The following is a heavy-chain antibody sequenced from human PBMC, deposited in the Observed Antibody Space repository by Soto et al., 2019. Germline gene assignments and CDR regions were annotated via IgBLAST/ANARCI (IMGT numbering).Heavy chain of an antibody. CDR2: IGRTGIDR. Sequence: VQLVESGGGLVQPGGSLRLSCAASGFSFSTSTMNWVRQAPGKGLEFVSSIGRTGIDRYYIDSVKGRFTISRDNAQNSLYLQMNSLRAGDTALYYCVCDDNRRYWGQGTLVTVSS. J-gene: IGHJ4*02. CDR3: VCDDNRRY. D-gene: IGHD1-1*01. V-gene: IGHV3-21*01. CDR1: GFSFSTST.